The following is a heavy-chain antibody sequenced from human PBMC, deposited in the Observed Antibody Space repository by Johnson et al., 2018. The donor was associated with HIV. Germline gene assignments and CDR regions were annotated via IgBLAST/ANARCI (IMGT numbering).Heavy chain of an antibody. V-gene: IGHV3-30-3*01. J-gene: IGHJ3*02. CDR1: GFTFSSYA. D-gene: IGHD4-23*01. CDR2: ISYDGSNK. Sequence: QVQLVESGGGVVQPGRSLRLSCAASGFTFSSYAMHWVRQAPGKGLEWVAVISYDGSNKYYADSVKGRFTISRDNSKNTLYLQMNSLRAEDTAVYYCAGGYGGNYDAFDIWGQGTTVSVS. CDR3: AGGYGGNYDAFDI.